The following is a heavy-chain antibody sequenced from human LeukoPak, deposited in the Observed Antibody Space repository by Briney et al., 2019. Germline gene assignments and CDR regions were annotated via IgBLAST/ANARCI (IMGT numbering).Heavy chain of an antibody. CDR2: ISGSGGIT. D-gene: IGHD3-16*01. Sequence: PGGSLRLSCAASGFNFNNYGMSWVRQAPGKGLECVSAISGSGGITYYADSVKGRFTISRDNSKNTLYLQMNSLRAEDTAVYYCARWGLGAYWGQGTLVTVSS. CDR3: ARWGLGAY. V-gene: IGHV3-23*01. CDR1: GFNFNNYG. J-gene: IGHJ4*02.